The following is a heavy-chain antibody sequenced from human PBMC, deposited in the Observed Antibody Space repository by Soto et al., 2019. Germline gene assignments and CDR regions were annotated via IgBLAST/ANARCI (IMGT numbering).Heavy chain of an antibody. CDR2: VSPRSGGT. CDR1: GYTFIDYY. Sequence: ASVKVSCEASGYTFIDYYMHWVRQAPGQGLEGMGWVSPRSGGTNYAQKFLGRVTITRDTSIRTAYMELTGLTSDDTAVYYCTKKGGSPLPCNPWGPGPRLTVSS. D-gene: IGHD3-16*01. CDR3: TKKGGSPLPCNP. J-gene: IGHJ5*02. V-gene: IGHV1-2*02.